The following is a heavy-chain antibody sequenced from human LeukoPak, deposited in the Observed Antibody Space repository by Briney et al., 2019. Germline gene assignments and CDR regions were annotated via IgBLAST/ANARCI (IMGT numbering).Heavy chain of an antibody. J-gene: IGHJ4*02. Sequence: GWSLRLSCAASGFTFSSYDMNWVRQAPGKGLEWLSYISSSGSTIYYADSVKGRFTISKDNAKKSLYLQMNSLRDEDTAVYYCAREYGSGTPDFDYWGQGTLVSVSS. D-gene: IGHD3-10*01. CDR2: ISSSGSTI. V-gene: IGHV3-48*03. CDR3: AREYGSGTPDFDY. CDR1: GFTFSSYD.